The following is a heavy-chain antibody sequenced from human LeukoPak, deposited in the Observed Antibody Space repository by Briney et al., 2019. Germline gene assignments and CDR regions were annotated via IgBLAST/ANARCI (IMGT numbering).Heavy chain of an antibody. Sequence: PPGGSLRLSCAASGFTFSSYAMSWVRQAPGKGLEWVSAISGSGGGTYYADSVKGRFTISRDNSKNTLYLQMNSLRAEDTAVYYCAKDPRDYGGNSVAYYFDYWGQGTLVTVSS. D-gene: IGHD4-23*01. CDR3: AKDPRDYGGNSVAYYFDY. CDR2: ISGSGGGT. J-gene: IGHJ4*02. V-gene: IGHV3-23*01. CDR1: GFTFSSYA.